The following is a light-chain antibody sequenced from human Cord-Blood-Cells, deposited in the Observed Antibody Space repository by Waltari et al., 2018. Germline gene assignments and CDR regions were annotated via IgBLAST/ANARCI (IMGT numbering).Light chain of an antibody. Sequence: QSALTQPASVSGFPGQSITISCTGTSSDVGGYNYVSWYQQHPGKDSKLMIYEVSDRPAGVSNRFSGSKSGNTDSLTFSGLQAEDEADYYCSSYTSSSLGVFGTETKVTVL. CDR3: SSYTSSSLGV. J-gene: IGLJ1*01. CDR1: SSDVGGYNY. V-gene: IGLV2-14*01. CDR2: EVS.